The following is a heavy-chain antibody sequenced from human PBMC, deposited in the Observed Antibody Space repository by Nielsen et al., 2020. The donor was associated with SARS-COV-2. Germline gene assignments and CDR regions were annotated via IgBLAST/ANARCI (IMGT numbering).Heavy chain of an antibody. D-gene: IGHD2-2*01. Sequence: SETLSLTCAVSGGSIRNTYWGWIRQPPGKRLEWIAYSDHSWRINYNPSLKSLSTISADTSKDQISLKLRSVTAADTAVYYCARLPAGTVSFDIWGQGTMVTVS. CDR2: SDHSWRI. CDR1: GGSIRNTY. CDR3: ARLPAGTVSFDI. J-gene: IGHJ3*02. V-gene: IGHV4-59*08.